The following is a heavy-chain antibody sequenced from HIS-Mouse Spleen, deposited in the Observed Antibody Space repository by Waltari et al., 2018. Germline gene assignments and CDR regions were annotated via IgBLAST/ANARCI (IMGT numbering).Heavy chain of an antibody. V-gene: IGHV4-38-2*02. CDR2: IYHSGST. CDR3: ARATIFGVVMGDY. Sequence: QVQLQESGPGLVKPSETLSLTCTVSGYSISRGYYWGWIRQPPGKGLEWIGSIYHSGSTYYNPSLKSRVTISVDTSKNQFSLKLSSVTAADTAVYYCARATIFGVVMGDYWGQGTLVTVSS. D-gene: IGHD3-3*01. J-gene: IGHJ4*02. CDR1: GYSISRGYY.